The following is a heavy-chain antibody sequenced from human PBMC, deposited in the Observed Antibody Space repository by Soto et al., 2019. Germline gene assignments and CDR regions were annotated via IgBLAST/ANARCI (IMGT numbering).Heavy chain of an antibody. Sequence: EVQLLESGGGLVQPGGSLRLSCAASGFTFSSYAMSWVRQAPGKGLEWVSAISGSGGSTYYADSVKGRFTISRDNYKNTLYLQLNSLRADDTAVYYCAKAKGGIAVAGFEYWGQGTLVTVSS. CDR2: ISGSGGST. CDR3: AKAKGGIAVAGFEY. CDR1: GFTFSSYA. V-gene: IGHV3-23*01. D-gene: IGHD6-19*01. J-gene: IGHJ4*02.